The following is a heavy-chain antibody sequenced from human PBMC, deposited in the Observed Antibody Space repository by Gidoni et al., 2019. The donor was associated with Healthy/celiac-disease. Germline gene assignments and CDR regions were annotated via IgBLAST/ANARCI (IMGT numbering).Heavy chain of an antibody. CDR3: AKDRYDGYNSFWTLAY. D-gene: IGHD5-12*01. J-gene: IGHJ4*02. CDR1: GFTFDDYA. Sequence: EVQLVESGGGVVQPGESLRLSCAASGFTFDDYAMHWVRQAPGKGLEWVSLISGDGGSTYYADSVKGRFTISRDNSKNSLYLQMNSLRTEDTALYYCAKDRYDGYNSFWTLAYWGQGTLVTVSS. CDR2: ISGDGGST. V-gene: IGHV3-43*02.